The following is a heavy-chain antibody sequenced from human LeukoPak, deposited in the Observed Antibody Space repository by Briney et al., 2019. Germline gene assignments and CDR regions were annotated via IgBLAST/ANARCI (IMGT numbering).Heavy chain of an antibody. J-gene: IGHJ2*01. CDR3: TTGAYDILTGYYHWYFDL. CDR1: GFTFTNAW. CDR2: IKSKTDGGTT. V-gene: IGHV3-15*01. Sequence: GGSLRLSCAASGFTFTNAWMSWVRQAPGRGLEWVGRIKSKTDGGTTDYAAPVKGRFTISRDDSKNTLYLQMNSLNTEDTAVYYCTTGAYDILTGYYHWYFDLWGRGTLVTVSS. D-gene: IGHD3-9*01.